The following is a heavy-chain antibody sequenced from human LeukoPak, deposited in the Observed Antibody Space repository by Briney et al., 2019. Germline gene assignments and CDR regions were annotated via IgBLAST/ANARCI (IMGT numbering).Heavy chain of an antibody. CDR3: ARGGYYYFDY. V-gene: IGHV4-59*01. J-gene: IGHJ4*02. Sequence: SSETLSLTCAVYGGPFSGYYWSWIRQPPGKGLEWIGYIYYSGSTNYNPSLKSRVTISVDTSKNQFSLKLSSVTAADTAVYYCARGGYYYFDYWGQGTLVTVSS. D-gene: IGHD2-21*01. CDR2: IYYSGST. CDR1: GGPFSGYY.